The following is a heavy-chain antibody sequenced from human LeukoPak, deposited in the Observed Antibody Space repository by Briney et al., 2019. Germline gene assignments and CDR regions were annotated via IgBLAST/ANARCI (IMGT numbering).Heavy chain of an antibody. CDR1: GITFSDYG. Sequence: GGSLRLSCVVAGITFSDYGMTWVRQAPGTGLEWVSGISSSGSSTYYADSAKGRFTISRDNSKNTLYLQMNCLIAEDTAVYYCATDTSASRWRAFDFWGQGTVVTVSS. V-gene: IGHV3-23*01. J-gene: IGHJ3*01. CDR2: ISSSGSST. D-gene: IGHD6-6*01. CDR3: ATDTSASRWRAFDF.